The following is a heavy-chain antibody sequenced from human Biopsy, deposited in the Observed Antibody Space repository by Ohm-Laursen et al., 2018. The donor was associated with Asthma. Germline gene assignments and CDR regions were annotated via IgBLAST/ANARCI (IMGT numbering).Heavy chain of an antibody. CDR2: LIPVLGTA. V-gene: IGHV1-69*13. D-gene: IGHD5-12*01. Sequence: SVKVSCKASGDSLGSFINYAISWVRQPPIQGLEWMGGLIPVLGTADYVPMFEGRVTITSDESTSTAYLELTSLRFEDTAVYYCARGYSGTDRIVYYYSGMEVWGQGTTVTVSS. J-gene: IGHJ6*02. CDR3: ARGYSGTDRIVYYYSGMEV. CDR1: GDSLGSFINYA.